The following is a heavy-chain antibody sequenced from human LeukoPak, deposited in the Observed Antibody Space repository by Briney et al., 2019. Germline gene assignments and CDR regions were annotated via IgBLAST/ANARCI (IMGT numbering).Heavy chain of an antibody. V-gene: IGHV1-69*04. D-gene: IGHD3-22*01. CDR1: GGTFGSYA. CDR3: ARWGDESSGYYPIGDDY. CDR2: IIPVLDIA. Sequence: SVKVSCKASGGTFGSYAISWVRQAPGPGLEWMGRIIPVLDIANYAQKFQGRVTITADRSTSTAYMELRGLRSEDTAVYYCARWGDESSGYYPIGDDYWGQGTLVTVSS. J-gene: IGHJ4*02.